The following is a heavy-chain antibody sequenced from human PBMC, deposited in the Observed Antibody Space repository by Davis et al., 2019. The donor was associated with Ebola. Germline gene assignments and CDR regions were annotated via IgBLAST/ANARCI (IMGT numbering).Heavy chain of an antibody. J-gene: IGHJ4*02. D-gene: IGHD2-21*01. CDR1: GFSFSDYY. CDR3: AREAPNCGGDCLDY. V-gene: IGHV3-11*04. CDR2: INSGSGSAI. Sequence: GESLKISCAASGFSFSDYYMNWVRQTPGKGLEWVSYINSGSGSAIYYADSVKGRFTISRDNAKNSVYLQMNSLRAEDTAVYYCAREAPNCGGDCLDYWGQGTLVSVSS.